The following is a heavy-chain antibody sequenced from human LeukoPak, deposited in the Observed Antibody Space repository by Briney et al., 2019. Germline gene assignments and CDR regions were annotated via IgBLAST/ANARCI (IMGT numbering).Heavy chain of an antibody. V-gene: IGHV4-39*07. CDR2: IYYSGST. Sequence: SETLSLTCVVSGGSISSTSYYWGWIRQPPGKGLEWIGSIYYSGSTYYSPSLKSRVTISVDTSKNQFSLKLSSVTAADTAVYYCARVRTAFTITIFGVVIRYYYYMDVWGKGTTVTVSS. CDR3: ARVRTAFTITIFGVVIRYYYYMDV. D-gene: IGHD3-3*01. CDR1: GGSISSTSYY. J-gene: IGHJ6*03.